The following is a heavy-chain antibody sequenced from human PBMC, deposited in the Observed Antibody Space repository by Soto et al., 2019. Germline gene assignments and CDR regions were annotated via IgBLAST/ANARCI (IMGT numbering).Heavy chain of an antibody. V-gene: IGHV1-24*01. CDR2: FDPEDGET. D-gene: IGHD2-2*01. CDR3: ANLSARVPAAMLNDY. J-gene: IGHJ4*02. Sequence: ASVKVSCRVSGYTLTELSMHWVRQAPGKGLEWMGGFDPEDGETIYAQKFQGRVTMTEDTSTDTAYMELSSLRSEDTDVYYCANLSARVPAAMLNDYWGQGTLVTVSS. CDR1: GYTLTELS.